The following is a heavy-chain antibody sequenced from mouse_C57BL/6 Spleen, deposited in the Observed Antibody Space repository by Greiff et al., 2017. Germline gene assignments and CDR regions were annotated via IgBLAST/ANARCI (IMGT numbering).Heavy chain of an antibody. CDR3: ASRYYGSSLDV. D-gene: IGHD1-1*01. V-gene: IGHV14-3*01. CDR2: IDPANGNT. CDR1: GFNIKNTY. J-gene: IGHJ1*03. Sequence: EVQRVESVAELVRPGASVKLSCTASGFNIKNTYMHWVKQRPEQGLEWLGRIDPANGNTKYAPKFQGQATITADTASNTAYLQLSSLTSEDTAIDYCASRYYGSSLDVWGTGTTVTVSS.